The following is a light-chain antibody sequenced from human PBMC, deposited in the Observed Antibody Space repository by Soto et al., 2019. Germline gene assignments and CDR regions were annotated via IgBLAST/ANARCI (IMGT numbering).Light chain of an antibody. J-gene: IGKJ4*01. V-gene: IGKV3-11*01. CDR3: QQHHILLT. CDR1: QSVRNH. CDR2: DPY. Sequence: EIVLTQSPATLSLSPGERATLSCRAGQSVRNHLAWYQQKPGQAPRLLMYDPYNRATGIPARFSGSGSGTDFALTISSLEPEDAAVYYCQQHHILLTFGGGTKVEIK.